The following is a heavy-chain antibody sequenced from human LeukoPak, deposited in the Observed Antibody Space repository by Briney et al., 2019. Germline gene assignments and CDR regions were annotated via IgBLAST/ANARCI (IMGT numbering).Heavy chain of an antibody. CDR1: GFTFSDYY. CDR2: ISSSGSTI. V-gene: IGHV3-11*04. Sequence: PGGSLRLSCAASGFTFSDYYMSWIRQGPGKGLGWVSYISSSGSTIYYADSVKGRFTISRDNAKNSLYLQMNSLRAEDTAVYYCARDLAYYDSSAGFDYWGQGTLVTVSS. CDR3: ARDLAYYDSSAGFDY. J-gene: IGHJ4*02. D-gene: IGHD3-22*01.